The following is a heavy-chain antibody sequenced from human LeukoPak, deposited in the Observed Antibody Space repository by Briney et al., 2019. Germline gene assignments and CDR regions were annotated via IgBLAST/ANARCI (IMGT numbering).Heavy chain of an antibody. CDR3: VREGISLSY. J-gene: IGHJ4*02. V-gene: IGHV1-2*06. CDR1: GYTFTGYY. D-gene: IGHD3-10*01. Sequence: ASVKVSCKDSGYTFTGYYMQWVRQAPGQGHEWMGRINPNSGDIDYAQKFQGRVTMTMDTSISTGYMELRRLTSDDTAVYYCVREGISLSYWGQGTLVTVPS. CDR2: INPNSGDI.